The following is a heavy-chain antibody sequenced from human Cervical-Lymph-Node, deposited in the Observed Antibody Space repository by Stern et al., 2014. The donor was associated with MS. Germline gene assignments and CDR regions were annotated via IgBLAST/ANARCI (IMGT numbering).Heavy chain of an antibody. D-gene: IGHD2/OR15-2a*01. V-gene: IGHV3-30*01. CDR2: ISYDGSDK. J-gene: IGHJ6*02. CDR1: GFTLSSYA. CDR3: ARVWTTFSVHYYYGMDV. Sequence: QVQLVQSGGGVVQPGRSLRLSCAASGFTLSSYALHWVRQAQGKGLAWVAVISYDGSDKYYANSVKGRFTISRDNSKNTLDLQMNSLRPEDTAVYYCARVWTTFSVHYYYGMDVWGQGTTVTVSS.